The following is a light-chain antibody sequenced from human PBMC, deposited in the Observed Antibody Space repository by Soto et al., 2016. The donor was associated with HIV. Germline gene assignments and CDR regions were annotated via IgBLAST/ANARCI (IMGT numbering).Light chain of an antibody. CDR2: KAS. CDR3: QQYNSYSPYT. V-gene: IGKV1-5*03. Sequence: DIQMTQSPSTLSASVGDRVTITCRASQSISTWLAWYQQKPGKAPNLLIYKASTLDSGVPSRFSGSGSGTEFTLTISSLQPDDFATYYCQQYNSYSPYTFGQGTKLEIK. CDR1: QSISTW. J-gene: IGKJ2*01.